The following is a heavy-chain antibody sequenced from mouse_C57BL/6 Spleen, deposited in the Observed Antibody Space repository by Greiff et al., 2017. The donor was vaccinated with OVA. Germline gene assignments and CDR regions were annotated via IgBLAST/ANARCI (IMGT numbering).Heavy chain of an antibody. Sequence: EVQVVESGGGLVQPGGSLSLSCAASGFTFTDYYMSWVRQPPGKALEWLGFIRNKANGYTTEYSASVKGRFTISRDNSQSILYLQMNALRAEDSATYYCASYYDYDPRYAMDYWGQGTSVTVSS. V-gene: IGHV7-3*01. CDR2: IRNKANGYTT. CDR1: GFTFTDYY. CDR3: ASYYDYDPRYAMDY. J-gene: IGHJ4*01. D-gene: IGHD2-4*01.